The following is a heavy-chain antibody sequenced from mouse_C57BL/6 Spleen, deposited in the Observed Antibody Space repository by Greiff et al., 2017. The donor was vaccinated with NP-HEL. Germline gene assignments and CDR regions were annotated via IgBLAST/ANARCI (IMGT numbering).Heavy chain of an antibody. J-gene: IGHJ3*01. CDR1: GYSITSGYV. V-gene: IGHV3-1*01. CDR2: ISYSGST. D-gene: IGHD2-3*01. CDR3: ASWLLRSFDY. Sequence: EVKLVESGPGMVKPSQSLSLTCTVTGYSITSGYVWHWLRHFPGNKQELMGYISYSGSTNYNPSLKSRISITHDTSKNHFFLKLNSVTTEDTATYYCASWLLRSFDYWGQGTLVTVSA.